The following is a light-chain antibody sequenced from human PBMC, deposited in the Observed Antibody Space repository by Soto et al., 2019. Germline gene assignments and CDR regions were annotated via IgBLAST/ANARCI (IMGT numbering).Light chain of an antibody. Sequence: EIVLTQSPGTLSLSPGERATLSCRASQSVSSSSLAWYQQKPGQAPRLLIYGASTRATGIPDRFSGSVSGTDFTLTISRLEPEDFAVFYCHQYGSSTGTFGQGTKVEIK. CDR2: GAS. J-gene: IGKJ1*01. CDR1: QSVSSSS. V-gene: IGKV3-20*01. CDR3: HQYGSSTGT.